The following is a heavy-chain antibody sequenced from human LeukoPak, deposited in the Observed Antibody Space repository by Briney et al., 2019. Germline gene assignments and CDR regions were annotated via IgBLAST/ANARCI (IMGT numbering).Heavy chain of an antibody. Sequence: ASVKVSCKASGYTFSNFDINWVRQAPGQGLEWMGWMNPNSGITGYAQKFQGRVTITRSTSMSTAYMELSSLRFEDTAVYYRARATAGYCSSTTCYGRGNWFDPWGQGTLVTVSS. V-gene: IGHV1-8*03. D-gene: IGHD2-2*01. CDR1: GYTFSNFD. CDR2: MNPNSGIT. J-gene: IGHJ5*02. CDR3: ARATAGYCSSTTCYGRGNWFDP.